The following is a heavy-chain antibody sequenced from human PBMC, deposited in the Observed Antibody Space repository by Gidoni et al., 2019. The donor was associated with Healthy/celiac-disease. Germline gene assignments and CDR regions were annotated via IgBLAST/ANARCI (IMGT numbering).Heavy chain of an antibody. V-gene: IGHV3-30*18. CDR1: GFTFSSYG. J-gene: IGHJ4*02. CDR2: ITYDGSNK. CDR3: AKDLSTGSRSCIVVVVAAILRALGY. D-gene: IGHD2-15*01. Sequence: QVQLVESGGGVVQPGRSLRLSCAASGFTFSSYGMHWVRQAPGKGLEGVAVITYDGSNKYYADSVQGRFTISRDNSKNTLYLQMNSLRAEDTAVYYCAKDLSTGSRSCIVVVVAAILRALGYWGQGTLVTVSS.